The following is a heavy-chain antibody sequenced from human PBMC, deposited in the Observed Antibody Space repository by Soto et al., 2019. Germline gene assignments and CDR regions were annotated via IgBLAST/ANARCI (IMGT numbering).Heavy chain of an antibody. V-gene: IGHV4-61*01. Sequence: PSETLSLTCTVSGASVSSGSSSWSWIRQPPGKGLEWIGYISYSGSTSYNPSLKSRVAISLETSKNQFSLKLRSVTAADAAVYNCARDPLIILPPAAALDPDYYLYGMDVWGRGTAVTVSS. J-gene: IGHJ6*02. D-gene: IGHD3-10*01. CDR2: ISYSGST. CDR3: ARDPLIILPPAAALDPDYYLYGMDV. CDR1: GASVSSGSSS.